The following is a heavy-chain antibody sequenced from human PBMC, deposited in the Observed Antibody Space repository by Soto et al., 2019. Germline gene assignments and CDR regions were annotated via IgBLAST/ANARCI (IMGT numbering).Heavy chain of an antibody. CDR3: AILSN. Sequence: EVQLVETGGGSIQPGGSLRLSCAASGFTVSSNYMNWVRQAPGKGLEWVSIIYSDGTTSYADSVKGRFTISRDNFKNTLHLQMNSLRAEDTAVYYCAILSNWGQGTLVTVSS. D-gene: IGHD6-6*01. V-gene: IGHV3-53*02. CDR1: GFTVSSNY. CDR2: IYSDGTT. J-gene: IGHJ4*02.